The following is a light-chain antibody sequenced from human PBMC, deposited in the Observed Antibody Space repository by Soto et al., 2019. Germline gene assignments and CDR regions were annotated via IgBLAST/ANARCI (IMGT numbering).Light chain of an antibody. J-gene: IGKJ1*01. V-gene: IGKV1-5*03. Sequence: DIQMTQSPSTLSASVGDRVTITCRASQSISSWLAWYQQKPGKAPKLLIYKASSLESGVPSRFSGSGSGTEFTLTSSSLQPDDFATYYCQQYNSSSTFGQGTKVDIK. CDR3: QQYNSSST. CDR2: KAS. CDR1: QSISSW.